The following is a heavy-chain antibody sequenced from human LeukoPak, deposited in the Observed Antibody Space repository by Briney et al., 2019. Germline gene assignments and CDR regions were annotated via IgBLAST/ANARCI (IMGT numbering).Heavy chain of an antibody. D-gene: IGHD3-22*01. CDR3: AGGEYDSSGYYTLLDY. CDR1: GGSLSSGGYY. J-gene: IGHJ4*02. V-gene: IGHV4-31*03. Sequence: SQTLSLTCTVSGGSLSSGGYYWSWIRQHPGKGLEWIEYIFYTGSTYYNPSLKSRVTISVDTSKNQFSLKLSSVTAADTAVYYCAGGEYDSSGYYTLLDYWGQGTLVTVSS. CDR2: IFYTGST.